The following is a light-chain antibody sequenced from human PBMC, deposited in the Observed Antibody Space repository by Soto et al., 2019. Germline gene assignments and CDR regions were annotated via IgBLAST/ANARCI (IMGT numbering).Light chain of an antibody. Sequence: QSVLTQPPSASGPPGQLVTISCTGTSSDVGVYNYVSWYQQHPGKAPKLMIYEVSKRPSGVPDRFSGSKSGNTASLTVSGLQAEDEADYYCSSYAGFNNPGVFGTGTKVTVL. CDR3: SSYAGFNNPGV. V-gene: IGLV2-8*01. CDR2: EVS. J-gene: IGLJ1*01. CDR1: SSDVGVYNY.